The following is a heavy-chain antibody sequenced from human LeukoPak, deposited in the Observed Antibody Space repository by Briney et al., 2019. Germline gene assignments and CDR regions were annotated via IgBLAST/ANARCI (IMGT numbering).Heavy chain of an antibody. CDR2: IYYSGST. CDR1: GGSISSYY. CDR3: ASTRWARSLLFDY. V-gene: IGHV4-59*01. Sequence: RTSETLSLTCTVSGGSISSYYWSWIRQPPGKGLEWIGYIYYSGSTNYNPSLKSRVTISVDTSKNQFSLKLSSVTAADTAVYYCASTRWARSLLFDYWGQGTLVTVSS. D-gene: IGHD1-26*01. J-gene: IGHJ4*02.